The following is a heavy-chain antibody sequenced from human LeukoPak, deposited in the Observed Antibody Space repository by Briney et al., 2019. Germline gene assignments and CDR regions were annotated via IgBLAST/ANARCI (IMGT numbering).Heavy chain of an antibody. V-gene: IGHV4-34*01. J-gene: IGHJ3*02. CDR1: GGSFSGYY. Sequence: SETLSLTCAVYGGSFSGYYWSWIRQPPGKGLEWIGEINQSGSTNYNPSLKSRVTISVDTSKNQFSLKLSSVTAADTAVYYCARGGAFYRGILTGPDAFDIWGQGTMVTVSS. D-gene: IGHD3-9*01. CDR3: ARGGAFYRGILTGPDAFDI. CDR2: INQSGST.